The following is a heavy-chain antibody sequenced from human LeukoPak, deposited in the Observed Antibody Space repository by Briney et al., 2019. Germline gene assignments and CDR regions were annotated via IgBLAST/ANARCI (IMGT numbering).Heavy chain of an antibody. D-gene: IGHD2-2*01. J-gene: IGHJ4*02. CDR2: INPNSGGT. V-gene: IGHV1-2*06. CDR1: GYTFTGYY. Sequence: ASVKVSCKASGYTFTGYYMHWVRQAPGQGLEWMGRINPNSGGTNYAQKFQDRVTMTRDTSISTAYMELSRLRSDDTAVYYCARVEYVVPAAPFDYWGQRTLVTVSS. CDR3: ARVEYVVPAAPFDY.